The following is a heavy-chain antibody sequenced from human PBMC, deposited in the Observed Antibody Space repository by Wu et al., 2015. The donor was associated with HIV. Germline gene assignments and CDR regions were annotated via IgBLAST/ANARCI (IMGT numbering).Heavy chain of an antibody. D-gene: IGHD2-21*02. V-gene: IGHV1-69*15. CDR3: ARDGDAYCGGDCYSAYDAFDI. Sequence: QVQLVQSGAEVKKPGSAVKVSCRAPGVPFSRNGINWVRQAPGQGLEWMGRIIPIFGTANYAQKFQGRVTITADESTSTAYMELSSLRSEDTAVYYCARDGDAYCGGDCYSAYDAFDIWGQGTMVTVSS. CDR1: GVPFSRNG. CDR2: IIPIFGTA. J-gene: IGHJ3*02.